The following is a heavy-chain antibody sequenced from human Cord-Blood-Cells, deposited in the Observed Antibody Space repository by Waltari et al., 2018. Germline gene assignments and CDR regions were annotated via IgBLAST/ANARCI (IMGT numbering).Heavy chain of an antibody. CDR2: INPNSGGT. J-gene: IGHJ4*02. CDR1: GYTFTGSY. Sequence: QVQLVQSGAEVKKPGASVQVSCQASGYTFTGSYMHWVRQAPGQGLEWMGWINPNSGGTNYAQKFQGRVTMTRDTSISTAYMELSRLRSDDTAVYYCAREPDTVTYYFDYWGQGTLVTVSS. D-gene: IGHD4-17*01. V-gene: IGHV1-2*02. CDR3: AREPDTVTYYFDY.